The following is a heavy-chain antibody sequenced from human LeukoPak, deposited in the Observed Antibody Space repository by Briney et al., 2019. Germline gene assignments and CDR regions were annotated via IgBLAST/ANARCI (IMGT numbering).Heavy chain of an antibody. D-gene: IGHD5-12*01. V-gene: IGHV1-69*05. CDR1: GGTFSSYA. Sequence: ASVKVSCKASGGTFSSYAISWVRQARGQGLEWMGRMIPIFGTANYAKKFKGGVTITTDESTSTAYMELSSLRSEDTAVYYCASQFRGYSFDYWGQGTLVTVSS. J-gene: IGHJ4*02. CDR3: ASQFRGYSFDY. CDR2: MIPIFGTA.